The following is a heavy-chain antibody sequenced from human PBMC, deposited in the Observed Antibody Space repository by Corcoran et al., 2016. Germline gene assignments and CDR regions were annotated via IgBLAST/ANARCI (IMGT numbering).Heavy chain of an antibody. CDR2: MNPNSSNT. V-gene: IGHV1-8*01. CDR1: GYTFTSYD. Sequence: QVQLVQSGAEVKKPGASVKVSCKASGYTFTSYDINWVRQATGQGLEWMGWMNPNSSNTGYAQKFQGRVTMTRNTSISTAYMELSSLRSEDTAVYYCARMVVPAALWLHYYYYGMDVWGQGTTVTVSS. D-gene: IGHD2-2*01. CDR3: ARMVVPAALWLHYYYYGMDV. J-gene: IGHJ6*02.